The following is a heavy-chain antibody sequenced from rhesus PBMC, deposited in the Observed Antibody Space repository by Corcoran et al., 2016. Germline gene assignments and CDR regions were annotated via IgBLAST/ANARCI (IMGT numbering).Heavy chain of an antibody. D-gene: IGHD6-13*01. Sequence: QVQLQESGPGLVKPSETLSLTCAVSGGSISSNYWSWIRQPPGKGLEWIGYIYCSSGRTYYNPPLKNRVTSSTDPSKSKFSLKLSSVTAADTAVYYCARGTIAAGLPLSFDYWGQGVLVTVSS. J-gene: IGHJ4*01. CDR3: ARGTIAAGLPLSFDY. V-gene: IGHV4-160*01. CDR2: IYCSSGRT. CDR1: GGSISSNY.